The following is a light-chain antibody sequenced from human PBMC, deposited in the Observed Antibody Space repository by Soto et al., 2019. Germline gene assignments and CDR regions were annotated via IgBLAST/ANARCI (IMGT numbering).Light chain of an antibody. J-gene: IGLJ3*02. V-gene: IGLV4-60*02. CDR2: LEGSGSY. CDR1: SGHSSYI. CDR3: ETWDSNTRV. Sequence: QLVLTQSSSASASLGSSVKLTCTLSSGHSSYIIAWHQQQPGKAPRYLMKLEGSGSYNKGSGVPDRFSGSSSGADRYLTIPHLQFEVEADYYCETWDSNTRVFGGGTKLTVL.